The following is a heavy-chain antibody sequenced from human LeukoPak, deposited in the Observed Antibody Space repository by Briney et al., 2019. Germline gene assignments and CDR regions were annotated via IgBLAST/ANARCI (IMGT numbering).Heavy chain of an antibody. Sequence: GGSLRLSCAASGFAFSNYWMSWVRQAPGKGLEWVANIKEDGSEKYYVDSVKGRFTISRDNAKNSLYLQMNSLRAEDTAVYYCARETWGATVVNDDAFDIWGQGTMVTVSS. V-gene: IGHV3-7*01. J-gene: IGHJ3*02. CDR3: ARETWGATVVNDDAFDI. CDR1: GFAFSNYW. CDR2: IKEDGSEK. D-gene: IGHD4-23*01.